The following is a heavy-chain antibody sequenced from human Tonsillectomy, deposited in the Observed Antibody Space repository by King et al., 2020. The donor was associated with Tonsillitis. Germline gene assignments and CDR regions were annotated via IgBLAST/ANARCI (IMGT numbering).Heavy chain of an antibody. D-gene: IGHD6-19*01. CDR1: GGPITRSIYY. Sequence: VQLQESGPGLVKPSETLSLTCTVSGGPITRSIYYLGWIRQPPGKGLEWIGSIYYAGSTYNNPSLESRLTMSLDTSKSQFSLKLRSVTAADTAVYYCARQEASGWPSFFDSWGQGILVTVSS. CDR3: ARQEASGWPSFFDS. CDR2: IYYAGST. V-gene: IGHV4-39*01. J-gene: IGHJ4*02.